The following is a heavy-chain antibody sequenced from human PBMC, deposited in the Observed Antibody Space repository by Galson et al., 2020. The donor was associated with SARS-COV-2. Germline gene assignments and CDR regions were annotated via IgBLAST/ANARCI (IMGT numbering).Heavy chain of an antibody. D-gene: IGHD3-10*01. CDR2: ISAYNGNT. V-gene: IGHV1-18*01. Sequence: ASVKVSCKASGYTFTSYGISWVRQAPGQGLEWMGWISAYNGNTNYAQKLQGRVTMTTDTSTSTAYMELRSLRSDDTAVYYCARETVTMVRGVIGPLAGYGMDVWGQGTTVTVSS. J-gene: IGHJ6*02. CDR1: GYTFTSYG. CDR3: ARETVTMVRGVIGPLAGYGMDV.